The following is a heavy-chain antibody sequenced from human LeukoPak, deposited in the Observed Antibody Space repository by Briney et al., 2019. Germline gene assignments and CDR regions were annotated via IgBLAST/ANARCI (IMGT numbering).Heavy chain of an antibody. CDR3: VKPPEWLRLRADAFDT. V-gene: IGHV3-23*01. Sequence: PGGSLRLSCVASGFTFSDYGMSWVRHSPEKGPEWVAGISGSGDHTYYGDSVKGRFIISRDNSRNTVYLQLDSLTAEDTALYYCVKPPEWLRLRADAFDTWGQGTRVTVSS. CDR1: GFTFSDYG. CDR2: ISGSGDHT. D-gene: IGHD5-12*01. J-gene: IGHJ3*02.